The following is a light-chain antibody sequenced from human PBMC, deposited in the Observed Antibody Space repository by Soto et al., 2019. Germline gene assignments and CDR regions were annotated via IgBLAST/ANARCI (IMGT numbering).Light chain of an antibody. V-gene: IGKV3-20*01. CDR1: RSVNSR. J-gene: IGKJ5*01. CDR2: GAS. Sequence: EIVLTHSPGTLSLSPGERATLSCMASRSVNSRLAWYQHKPGRAPRLPISGASSRATGIPDRFSGSGSGTDFTLTISRLEHEDFALYYCQHYGRSPITFGQGTRLESK. CDR3: QHYGRSPIT.